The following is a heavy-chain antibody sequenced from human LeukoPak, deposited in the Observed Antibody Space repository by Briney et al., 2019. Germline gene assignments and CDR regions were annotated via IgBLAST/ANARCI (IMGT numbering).Heavy chain of an antibody. J-gene: IGHJ4*02. V-gene: IGHV4-59*08. Sequence: SETLSLTCTVSGGSISSYYWSWIRQPPGKGLEWIGYIYYSGSTNYNPPLKSRVTISVDTSKNQFSLKLSSVTAADTAVYYCARLRGYSYGGLDYWGQGTLVTVSS. CDR2: IYYSGST. D-gene: IGHD5-18*01. CDR1: GGSISSYY. CDR3: ARLRGYSYGGLDY.